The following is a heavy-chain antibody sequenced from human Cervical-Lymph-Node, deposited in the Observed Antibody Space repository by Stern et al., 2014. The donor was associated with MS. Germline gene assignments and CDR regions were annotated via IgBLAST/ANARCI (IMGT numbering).Heavy chain of an antibody. V-gene: IGHV3-33*01. CDR2: IWYDGSNK. D-gene: IGHD6-13*01. CDR1: GFTFSNYG. CDR3: ARSSSPSPYYYYGMDV. Sequence: VQLVESGGGVVQPGRSLRLSCAASGFTFSNYGMHWVRQAPGKGLEWVAVIWYDGSNKYYADSMKGRFTISRDNSKNALYLQMNSLRAEDTAVYYCARSSSPSPYYYYGMDVWGQGTTVTVSS. J-gene: IGHJ6*02.